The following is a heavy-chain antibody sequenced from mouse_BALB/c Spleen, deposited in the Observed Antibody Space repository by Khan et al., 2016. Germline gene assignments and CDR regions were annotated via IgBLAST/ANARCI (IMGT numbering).Heavy chain of an antibody. J-gene: IGHJ2*01. V-gene: IGHV1S135*01. D-gene: IGHD1-1*01. CDR3: AREGITTVVDKGLDY. CDR1: GYAFASYN. Sequence: VQLQQSGPELVKPGASVEVSCKASGYAFASYNMYWVKQSHGKSLEWIGYIDPYNGGTSYNQKFKGKATLTVDKSSSTAYMHLSSLTSEDSAVYYCAREGITTVVDKGLDYWGQGTTLTVSS. CDR2: IDPYNGGT.